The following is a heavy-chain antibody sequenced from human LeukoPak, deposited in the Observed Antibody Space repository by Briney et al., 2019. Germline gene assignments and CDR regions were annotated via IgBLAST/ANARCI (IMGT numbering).Heavy chain of an antibody. Sequence: GGSLRLSCAASGFTFSNYAMSWVRQAPGKGLEWASAISGSGGSTYYADSVKGRFTISRDNSKNTLYLQLNSLRAEDTAVYYCAKDAGEYSASFFFDYWGRGTLVTVSS. CDR3: AKDAGEYSASFFFDY. V-gene: IGHV3-23*01. J-gene: IGHJ4*02. D-gene: IGHD6-6*01. CDR1: GFTFSNYA. CDR2: ISGSGGST.